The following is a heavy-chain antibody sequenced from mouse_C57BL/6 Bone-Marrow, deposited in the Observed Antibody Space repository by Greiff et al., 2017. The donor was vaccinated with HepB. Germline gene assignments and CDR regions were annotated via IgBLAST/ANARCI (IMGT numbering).Heavy chain of an antibody. CDR3: TGHDYYGSSRGFAY. CDR2: ISSGGDYI. V-gene: IGHV5-9-1*02. J-gene: IGHJ3*01. CDR1: GFTFSSYA. D-gene: IGHD1-1*01. Sequence: EVQGVESGEGLVKPGGSLKLSCAASGFTFSSYAMSWVRQTPEKRLEWVAYISSGGDYIYYADTVKGRFTISRDNARNTLYLQMSSLKSEDTAMYYCTGHDYYGSSRGFAYWGQGTLVTVSA.